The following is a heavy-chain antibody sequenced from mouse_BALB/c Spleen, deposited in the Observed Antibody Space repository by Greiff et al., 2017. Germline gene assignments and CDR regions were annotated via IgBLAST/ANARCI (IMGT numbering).Heavy chain of an antibody. V-gene: IGHV5-6-5*01. CDR2: ISSGGST. CDR3: AREAYYGNYAFAY. D-gene: IGHD2-10*01. Sequence: EVHLVESGGGLVKPGGSLKLSCAASGFTFSSYAMSWVRQTPEKRLEWVASISSGGSTYYPDSVKGRFTISRDNARNILYLQMSSLRSEDTAMYYCAREAYYGNYAFAYWGQGTLVTVSA. J-gene: IGHJ3*01. CDR1: GFTFSSYA.